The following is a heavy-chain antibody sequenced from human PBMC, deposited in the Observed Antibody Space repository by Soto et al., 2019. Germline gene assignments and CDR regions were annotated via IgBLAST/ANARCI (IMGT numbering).Heavy chain of an antibody. CDR3: AKDHYYGSGSYYLCFDF. CDR1: GFTFSSYG. J-gene: IGHJ4*02. CDR2: ISYDGSNK. V-gene: IGHV3-30*18. Sequence: HPGGSLRLSCAASGFTFSSYGMHWVRQAPGKGLEWVSVISYDGSNKYYADSVKGRFTISRDNSKNTLYLQMNSLRAEDTAVYYCAKDHYYGSGSYYLCFDFWGQGTLVTVSS. D-gene: IGHD3-10*01.